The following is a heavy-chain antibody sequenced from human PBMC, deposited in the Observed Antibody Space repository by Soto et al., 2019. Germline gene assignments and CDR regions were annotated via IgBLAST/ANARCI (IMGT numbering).Heavy chain of an antibody. Sequence: ASVKVSCKASGYTFTSYGISWVRQAPGQGLEWMGWISAYNGNTNYAQKLQGRVTMTTDTSTSTAYMELRSLRSDDTAVYYCARLPYSYGSQLLEYWGQGTLVTVSS. CDR1: GYTFTSYG. V-gene: IGHV1-18*01. J-gene: IGHJ4*02. CDR2: ISAYNGNT. D-gene: IGHD5-18*01. CDR3: ARLPYSYGSQLLEY.